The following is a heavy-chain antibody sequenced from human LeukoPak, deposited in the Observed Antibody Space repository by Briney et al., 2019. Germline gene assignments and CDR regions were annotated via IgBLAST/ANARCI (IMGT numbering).Heavy chain of an antibody. Sequence: SETLSLTCTVSGGSISSYYWSWIRQPPGKGLEWSGYIYYSGSTNYNPSLKSRVTISVDTSENQFSLKLSSVTAADTAVYYCARATTRGYYFDYWGQGTLVTVSS. J-gene: IGHJ4*02. CDR1: GGSISSYY. CDR2: IYYSGST. V-gene: IGHV4-59*01. D-gene: IGHD4-17*01. CDR3: ARATTRGYYFDY.